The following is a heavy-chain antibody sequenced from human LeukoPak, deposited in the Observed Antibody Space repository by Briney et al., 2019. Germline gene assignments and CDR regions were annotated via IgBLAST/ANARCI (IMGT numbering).Heavy chain of an antibody. V-gene: IGHV1-69*05. CDR2: IIPIFGTA. D-gene: IGHD3-22*01. CDR3: ARREMIVGEAVDY. CDR1: GGTCSSYA. J-gene: IGHJ4*02. Sequence: SVKVSCKASGGTCSSYAISWVRQAPGQGHEWMGRIIPIFGTANYAQKFQARVTITTGESTSTAYMELSSLRSEDTAVYYCARREMIVGEAVDYWGQGTLVTVSS.